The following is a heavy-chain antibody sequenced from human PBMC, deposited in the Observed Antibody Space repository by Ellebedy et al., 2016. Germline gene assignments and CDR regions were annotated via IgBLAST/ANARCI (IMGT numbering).Heavy chain of an antibody. Sequence: GGSLRLSXEASGFYFGSTSMSWVRQAPGKGLEWVAGISGSGSGRDYADSGRGRFVISRDNSKNTLFLQMNSLRAGDTAVYYCAKRLDIAAAHDAFDAWGQGTMVTVSA. CDR1: GFYFGSTS. CDR3: AKRLDIAAAHDAFDA. J-gene: IGHJ3*01. V-gene: IGHV3-23*01. D-gene: IGHD6-13*01. CDR2: ISGSGSGR.